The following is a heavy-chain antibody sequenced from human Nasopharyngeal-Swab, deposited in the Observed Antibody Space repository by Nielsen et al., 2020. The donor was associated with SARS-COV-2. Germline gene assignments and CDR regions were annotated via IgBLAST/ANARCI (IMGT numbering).Heavy chain of an antibody. CDR2: IYYSGST. D-gene: IGHD3-16*01. Sequence: SETLSLTFTVSGGSISSSSYYWGWIRQPPGKGLEWIGSIYYSGSTYYNPSLKSRVTISVDTSKNQFSLKLSSVTAADTAVYYCARHSSDYHSYYYYYMDVWGKGTTVTVSS. CDR3: ARHSSDYHSYYYYYMDV. CDR1: GGSISSSSYY. J-gene: IGHJ6*03. V-gene: IGHV4-39*01.